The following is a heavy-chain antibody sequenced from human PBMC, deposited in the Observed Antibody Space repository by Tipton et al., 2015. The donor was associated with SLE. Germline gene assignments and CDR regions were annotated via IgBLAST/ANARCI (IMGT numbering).Heavy chain of an antibody. V-gene: IGHV3-48*01. Sequence: SLRLSCAASGFTFSSYSMNWVRQAPGKGLEWVSYISSSSSTIYYADSVKGRFTISRDNAKNSLYLQMNSLRAEDTAVYYCASISWAYYYDSSGYPWGQGTLVTVSS. CDR2: ISSSSSTI. J-gene: IGHJ5*02. CDR3: ASISWAYYYDSSGYP. D-gene: IGHD3-22*01. CDR1: GFTFSSYS.